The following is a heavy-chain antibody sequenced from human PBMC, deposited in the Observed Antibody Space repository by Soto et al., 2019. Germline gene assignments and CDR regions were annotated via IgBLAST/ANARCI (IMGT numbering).Heavy chain of an antibody. CDR3: AKQYSGYNSFDY. Sequence: GGSLRLSCAASGFTFSSCAMSWVRQAPGKGLEWVSALVPSDGDTYYADSVKGRFSISRDNSKNTLYLQMSSLRAEDTAVYYCAKQYSGYNSFDYWGQGTLVTVSS. J-gene: IGHJ4*02. V-gene: IGHV3-23*01. CDR2: LVPSDGDT. D-gene: IGHD5-12*01. CDR1: GFTFSSCA.